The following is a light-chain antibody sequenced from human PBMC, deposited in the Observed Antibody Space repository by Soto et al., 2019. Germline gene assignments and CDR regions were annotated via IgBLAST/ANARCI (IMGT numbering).Light chain of an antibody. J-gene: IGKJ1*01. CDR2: DAS. CDR1: QNVGTY. Sequence: DIVLTQSPGTLSLSPGESATLSCRASQNVGTYLAWYQQKPGQAPRLLLYDASYRATDVSARFSGSGSGTEFTLTISSLQSEDFAVYYCQQYNNWPRTFGQGTKVDIK. CDR3: QQYNNWPRT. V-gene: IGKV3D-15*01.